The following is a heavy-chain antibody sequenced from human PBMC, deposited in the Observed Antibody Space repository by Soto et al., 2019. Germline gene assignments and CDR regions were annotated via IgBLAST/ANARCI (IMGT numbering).Heavy chain of an antibody. CDR2: ISRSSSTI. J-gene: IGHJ4*02. V-gene: IGHV3-48*01. CDR3: ARVAGATLADY. CDR1: GFTFSSYS. D-gene: IGHD1-26*01. Sequence: EVQLVESGGGLVQPGGSLRLSCAASGFTFSSYSMNWVRQAPGKGLEWVSYISRSSSTIYYADSVKGRFTISRDNAKNSLYLQMNSLRAEDTAVYYCARVAGATLADYWGQGTLVTVSS.